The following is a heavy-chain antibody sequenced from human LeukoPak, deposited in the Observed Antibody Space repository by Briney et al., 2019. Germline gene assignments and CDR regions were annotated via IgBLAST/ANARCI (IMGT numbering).Heavy chain of an antibody. CDR1: GCTFTSYA. Sequence: GASVKVSCKASGCTFTSYAMHWVRQAPGQRLEWMGWINAGNGNTKYSQNFQGRVTITRDTSASTAYMELSSLRSEDTAVYYCARVSWRFGELLGYWGQGTLVTVSS. V-gene: IGHV1-3*01. J-gene: IGHJ4*02. D-gene: IGHD3-10*01. CDR3: ARVSWRFGELLGY. CDR2: INAGNGNT.